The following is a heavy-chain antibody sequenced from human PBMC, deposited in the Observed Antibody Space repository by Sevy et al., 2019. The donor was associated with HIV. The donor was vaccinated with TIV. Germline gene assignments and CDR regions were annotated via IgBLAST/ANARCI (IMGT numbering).Heavy chain of an antibody. CDR3: AGENAWGRGYS. Sequence: SETLSPTCTVSGGSITSLYWNWIRQPPGKGLECIANIYYNGHINYNPSLKSRVTLSLDTSKNQFSLRLSSVTAADTAMYYCAGENAWGRGYSRGQGTLVTVSS. V-gene: IGHV4-59*08. CDR2: IYYNGHI. CDR1: GGSITSLY. D-gene: IGHD1-26*01. J-gene: IGHJ5*01.